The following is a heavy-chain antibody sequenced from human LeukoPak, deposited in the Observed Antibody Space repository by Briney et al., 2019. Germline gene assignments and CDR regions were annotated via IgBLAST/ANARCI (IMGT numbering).Heavy chain of an antibody. CDR3: ARHEYSGSYYGLSWFDP. CDR1: GGSVSSGDYY. J-gene: IGHJ5*02. Sequence: SQTLSLTCTVSGGSVSSGDYYWSWIRQPPGKGLEWIASIYYSGSTYYNPSLKSRVTISVDTSKNQLSLKLSSLTAADTAVYYCARHEYSGSYYGLSWFDPWGQGTLVTVSS. V-gene: IGHV4-39*01. D-gene: IGHD1-26*01. CDR2: IYYSGST.